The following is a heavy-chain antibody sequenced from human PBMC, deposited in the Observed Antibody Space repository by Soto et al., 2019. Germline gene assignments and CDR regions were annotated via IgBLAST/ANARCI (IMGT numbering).Heavy chain of an antibody. CDR3: ARGRGQLVVYNYGMDV. D-gene: IGHD6-6*01. CDR2: ISVYNGNT. CDR1: GYTFTTYG. V-gene: IGHV1-18*01. Sequence: GASVKVSCKASGYTFTTYGLSWVRQAPGQGLEWIGWISVYNGNTNYAQKLQGRVTMTTDTSTSTAYMELRSLRSDDSAVYYCARGRGQLVVYNYGMDVWGQGTTVTVSS. J-gene: IGHJ6*02.